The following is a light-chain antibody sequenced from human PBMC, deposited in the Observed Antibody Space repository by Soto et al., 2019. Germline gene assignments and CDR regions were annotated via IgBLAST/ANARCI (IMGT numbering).Light chain of an antibody. J-gene: IGKJ1*01. CDR1: QSISDW. CDR2: AAS. Sequence: GTLTCGASQSISDWLAWYQQKPGKAPKLLIYAASSLQSGVPSRFSGSGSGTDFALTLSSLQPQHSEPYYWHPSYSNPRPFGQGTKVDIK. CDR3: HPSYSNPRP. V-gene: IGKV1-39*01.